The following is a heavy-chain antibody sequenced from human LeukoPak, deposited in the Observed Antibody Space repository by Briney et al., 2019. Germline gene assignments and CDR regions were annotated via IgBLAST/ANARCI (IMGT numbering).Heavy chain of an antibody. CDR3: ARDWRRYGTYDY. CDR1: GFTFSSYW. Sequence: GGSLRLSCAASGFTFSSYWMSWVRQAPGKGLEWVATIKHDGSDKYYVDSVKGRFTISRDNTKNSLYLQMNSLRAEDTALYYCARDWRRYGTYDYWGQGTLVAVSS. V-gene: IGHV3-7*05. CDR2: IKHDGSDK. J-gene: IGHJ4*02. D-gene: IGHD5-18*01.